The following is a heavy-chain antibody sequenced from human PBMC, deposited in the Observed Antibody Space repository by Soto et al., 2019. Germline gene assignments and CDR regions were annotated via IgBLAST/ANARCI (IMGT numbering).Heavy chain of an antibody. Sequence: PVGSLRLSCAASGFTFSDYYMSWIRQAPGKGLEWVSYISSSSSYTNYADSVKGRFTISRDNAKNSLYLQMNSLRAEDTAVYYCARVAPPMVRGVIITYAWFDPWGQGTLVTVSS. CDR3: ARVAPPMVRGVIITYAWFDP. CDR2: ISSSSSYT. J-gene: IGHJ5*02. D-gene: IGHD3-10*01. V-gene: IGHV3-11*06. CDR1: GFTFSDYY.